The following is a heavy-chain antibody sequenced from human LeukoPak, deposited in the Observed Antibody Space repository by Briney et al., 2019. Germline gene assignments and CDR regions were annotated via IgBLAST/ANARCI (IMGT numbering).Heavy chain of an antibody. Sequence: ASVKVSCKASGYTFTSYGISWVRQAPGQGLEWMGWISAYNGNTNYAQKLQGRVTMTTDTSTSTAYMELRSLRSDDTAVYYCARDDVEGLRLGELSYWGQGTLVTVSS. CDR1: GYTFTSYG. V-gene: IGHV1-18*01. D-gene: IGHD3-16*02. J-gene: IGHJ4*02. CDR2: ISAYNGNT. CDR3: ARDDVEGLRLGELSY.